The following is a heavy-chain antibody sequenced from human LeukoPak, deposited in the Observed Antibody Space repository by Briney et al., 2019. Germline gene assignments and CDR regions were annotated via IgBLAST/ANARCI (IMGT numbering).Heavy chain of an antibody. CDR2: IRSKANSYAT. Sequence: GGSLRLSCAASGFTFSGSAMHWVRQASGKGLEWVGRIRSKANSYATAYAASVKGRFTISRDDSKNTAYLQMNSLRTEDPALYYCAKPYTTTVTTGWFDPRGQGTLVTVSS. J-gene: IGHJ5*02. CDR3: AKPYTTTVTTGWFDP. V-gene: IGHV3-73*01. D-gene: IGHD4-17*01. CDR1: GFTFSGSA.